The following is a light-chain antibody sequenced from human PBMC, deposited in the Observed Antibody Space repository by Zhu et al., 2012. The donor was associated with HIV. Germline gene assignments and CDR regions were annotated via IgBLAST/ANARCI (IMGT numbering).Light chain of an antibody. Sequence: DIQLTQSPSFLSASVGDRVTITCRASQGISYYLAWYQQKPGKVPKLLIYGASTLQSGVPSRFSGSGSGTDFTLTISSLQPEDVATYYCQKYNSDPLTFGGGTKVEIK. CDR1: QGISYY. CDR2: GAS. J-gene: IGKJ4*01. V-gene: IGKV1-27*01. CDR3: QKYNSDPLT.